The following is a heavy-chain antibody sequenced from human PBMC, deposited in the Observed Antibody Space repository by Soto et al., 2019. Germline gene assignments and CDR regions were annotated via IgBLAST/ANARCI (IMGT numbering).Heavy chain of an antibody. Sequence: QVQLQESGPGLVKPSETLSLTCTVSGGSISSYYWSWIRQPPGKGLEWIGYIYYSGSTNYNPSLKSPFTIPVHTSKNPFSLKLTSVPAADTAGYFCARHVAMYYDIVTGYQNWYFDLWGRGTLVPVSS. D-gene: IGHD3-9*01. J-gene: IGHJ2*01. V-gene: IGHV4-59*08. CDR1: GGSISSYY. CDR3: ARHVAMYYDIVTGYQNWYFDL. CDR2: IYYSGST.